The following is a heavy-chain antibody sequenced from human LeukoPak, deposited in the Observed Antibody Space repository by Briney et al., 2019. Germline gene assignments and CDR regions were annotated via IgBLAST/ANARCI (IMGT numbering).Heavy chain of an antibody. CDR2: IKPDGSQK. V-gene: IGHV3-7*01. CDR3: ARDSSYGSGYYYYGMDV. D-gene: IGHD3-10*01. CDR1: GFTFSTYW. J-gene: IGHJ6*02. Sequence: GESLRLSCAASGFTFSTYWMTWVRQAPGKGLEWVGNIKPDGSQKYYVDSVKGRFTISRDNAKNSLYLQMNSLRAEDTAVYYCARDSSYGSGYYYYGMDVWGQGTTVTVSS.